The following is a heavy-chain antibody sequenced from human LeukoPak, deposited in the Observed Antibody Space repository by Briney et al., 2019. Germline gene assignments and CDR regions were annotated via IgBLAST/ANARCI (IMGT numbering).Heavy chain of an antibody. D-gene: IGHD1-26*01. CDR1: GFTFTSYS. Sequence: GGTLRLSCAASGFTFTSYSMSWVRQAPGKGLEWVSGTSDRGDYTYYADSVKGRFTISRDNSKNTLYLQMNSLRAEDTALYFCAKKAQYNGNYPLDYWGQGTLVTVSS. CDR2: TSDRGDYT. V-gene: IGHV3-23*01. CDR3: AKKAQYNGNYPLDY. J-gene: IGHJ4*02.